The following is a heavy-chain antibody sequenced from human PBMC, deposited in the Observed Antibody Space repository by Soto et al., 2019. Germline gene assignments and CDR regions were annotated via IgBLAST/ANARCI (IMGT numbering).Heavy chain of an antibody. D-gene: IGHD5-18*01. V-gene: IGHV1-69*13. CDR1: GGSFTYT. CDR3: ARLHSHGTYGMDV. CDR2: IIPIFGTT. J-gene: IGHJ6*02. Sequence: ASVKVSCKASGGSFTYTLSWVRQAPGQGLEWMGGIIPIFGTTNYAQKFQGRVTITADESTKTAYMELSTLRSEDTAVYYCARLHSHGTYGMDVWGQGTTVTAP.